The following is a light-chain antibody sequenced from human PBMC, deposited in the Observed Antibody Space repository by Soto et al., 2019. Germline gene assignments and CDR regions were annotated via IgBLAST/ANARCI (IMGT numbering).Light chain of an antibody. CDR3: QVWDSSSDHVG. J-gene: IGLJ2*01. Sequence: SYELTQPPSVSVAPGQTARITCGGNNIGSKSVHWYQQKPGQAPVLVVYEDSDRPSGIPERFSGSNSGNTATLTISRVEAGDEADDYCQVWDSSSDHVGFGGGSKVTVL. CDR1: NIGSKS. V-gene: IGLV3-21*02. CDR2: EDS.